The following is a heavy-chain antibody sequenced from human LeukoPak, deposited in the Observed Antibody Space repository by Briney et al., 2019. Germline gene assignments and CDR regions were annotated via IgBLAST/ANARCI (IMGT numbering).Heavy chain of an antibody. Sequence: GRSLSLSCAASGFTFSNYAMHWVRQAPGKGLEWVAATSHNEYNKYYADSVNGRFTISRDNSKNTLYLEVNSLRADDTAAYYCARGPGLAMGKGYFDYCGQGTLVTVSS. CDR2: TSHNEYNK. CDR3: ARGPGLAMGKGYFDY. J-gene: IGHJ4*02. D-gene: IGHD6-19*01. V-gene: IGHV3-30-3*01. CDR1: GFTFSNYA.